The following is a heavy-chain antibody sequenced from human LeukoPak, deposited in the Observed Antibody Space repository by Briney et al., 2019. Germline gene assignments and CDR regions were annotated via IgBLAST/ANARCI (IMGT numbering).Heavy chain of an antibody. CDR1: SGSISSHY. CDR3: ARALGFCTNGVCYGRFDP. Sequence: SETLSLTCTVSSGSISSHYWSWIRQPPGKGLEWIGYIYYSGSTNYNPSLKSRVTMSVDMSKSQFSLQLSSVTAADTAVYYCARALGFCTNGVCYGRFDPWGQGTLVTVSS. V-gene: IGHV4-59*11. CDR2: IYYSGST. J-gene: IGHJ5*02. D-gene: IGHD2-8*01.